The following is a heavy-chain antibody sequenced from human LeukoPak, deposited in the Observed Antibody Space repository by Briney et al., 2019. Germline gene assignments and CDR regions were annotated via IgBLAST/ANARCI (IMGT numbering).Heavy chain of an antibody. Sequence: ASVKVSCRASGYTFANHGISWVRQAPGQGLDWMGWISGYNGLLTYAQKFRGRVTMTTDTSTSTAYMELRSLRSDDTAVYYCAKGNYYDGSGPNYYYYGMDVWGQGTTVTASS. V-gene: IGHV1-18*01. CDR2: ISGYNGLL. CDR1: GYTFANHG. J-gene: IGHJ6*02. CDR3: AKGNYYDGSGPNYYYYGMDV. D-gene: IGHD3-22*01.